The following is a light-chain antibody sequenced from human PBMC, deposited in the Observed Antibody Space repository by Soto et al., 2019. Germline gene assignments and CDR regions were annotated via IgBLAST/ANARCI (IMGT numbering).Light chain of an antibody. Sequence: QSALTQPPSASGSPGQSLTISCTGTSSDVGGYNYVFWYQQHPGKAPKLMIYEGSKRPSGVSNRFSGSKSGNTASLTISGLQAEDEADYYCCSYAGSSTVFGTGTKLTVL. CDR3: CSYAGSSTV. V-gene: IGLV2-23*03. J-gene: IGLJ1*01. CDR1: SSDVGGYNY. CDR2: EGS.